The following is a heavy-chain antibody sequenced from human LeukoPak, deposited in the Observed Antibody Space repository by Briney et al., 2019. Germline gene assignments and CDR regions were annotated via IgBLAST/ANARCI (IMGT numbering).Heavy chain of an antibody. J-gene: IGHJ4*02. CDR1: GFTLSDSA. CDR2: IRSKANSYAT. V-gene: IGHV3-73*01. Sequence: GGSLKLSCVASGFTLSDSAIHWVRQASGKGLEWVGRIRSKANSYATAYVASVKGRFTISRDDSKNTAYLQMNSLQTEDTAVYYCSSFGDSTSLFDYWGQGTLVTVSS. D-gene: IGHD3-22*01. CDR3: SSFGDSTSLFDY.